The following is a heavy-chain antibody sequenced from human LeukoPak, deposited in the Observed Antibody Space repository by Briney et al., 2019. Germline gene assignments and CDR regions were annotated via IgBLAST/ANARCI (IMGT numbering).Heavy chain of an antibody. J-gene: IGHJ5*02. CDR1: GRSISSYY. D-gene: IGHD3-16*01. Sequence: PSETLSLTCTVSGRSISSYYWSWIRQPPGKGQEWIGYIYYSGSTNYNPSLKSRVTISVDTSKNQFSLKLSSVTAADTAVYYCARGKRTIGGAMNWSDPWGQGSLVTVSS. CDR2: IYYSGST. CDR3: ARGKRTIGGAMNWSDP. V-gene: IGHV4-59*01.